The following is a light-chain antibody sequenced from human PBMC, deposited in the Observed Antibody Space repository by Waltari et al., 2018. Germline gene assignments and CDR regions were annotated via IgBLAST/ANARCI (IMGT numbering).Light chain of an antibody. CDR2: EVT. V-gene: IGLV2-23*02. Sequence: QSALTQSASVSGSPGQSITISCTGTSSDVGSYNLVSWYQRHPDNAPKLMIYEVTKRPSGVSNRFSGSKSGNTASLTISGLQSEDEADYYCCSYAGASTSLYVFGTGTKVTVL. CDR1: SSDVGSYNL. J-gene: IGLJ1*01. CDR3: CSYAGASTSLYV.